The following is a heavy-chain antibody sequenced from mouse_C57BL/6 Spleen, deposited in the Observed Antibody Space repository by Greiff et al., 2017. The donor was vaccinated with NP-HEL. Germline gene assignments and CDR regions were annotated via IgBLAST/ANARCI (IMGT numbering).Heavy chain of an antibody. D-gene: IGHD1-1*02. CDR1: GYTFTSYW. Sequence: VQLQQPGAELVKPGASVKMSCKASGYTFTSYWITWVKQRPGQGLEWIGDIYPGSGSTNYNEKFKSKATLTVDTSSSTAYMQLSSLTSDDSAVYYCAREGDYDYAMDYWGQGTSVTVSS. CDR2: IYPGSGST. CDR3: AREGDYDYAMDY. J-gene: IGHJ4*01. V-gene: IGHV1-55*01.